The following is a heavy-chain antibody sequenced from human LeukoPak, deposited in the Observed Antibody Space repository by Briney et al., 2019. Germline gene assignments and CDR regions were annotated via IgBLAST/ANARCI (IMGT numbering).Heavy chain of an antibody. V-gene: IGHV3-7*01. J-gene: IGHJ4*02. CDR3: ARVFGAGYSDY. CDR1: GFTFSSYW. Sequence: SGGSLRLSCAASGFTFSSYWMSWVRQAPGKGLEWVANIKQDGSEKYYVDSVKGRVTISRDNAKNSLYLQMNSLRAEDTAVYYCARVFGAGYSDYWGQGTLVTVSS. CDR2: IKQDGSEK. D-gene: IGHD4/OR15-4a*01.